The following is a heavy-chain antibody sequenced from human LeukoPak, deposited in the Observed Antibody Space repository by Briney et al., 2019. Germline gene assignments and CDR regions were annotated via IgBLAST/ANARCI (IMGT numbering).Heavy chain of an antibody. CDR1: GFTVSGNY. CDR2: ISGSGENT. Sequence: GGSLRLSCAVSGFTVSGNYMSWVRQAPGKGLEWVSAISGSGENTNYADSVKGRFTMSRDNSRNMLYLQMNSLRDEDTAKYYCAKTVSGSYNQGGDYWGQGTLVTVSS. CDR3: AKTVSGSYNQGGDY. D-gene: IGHD3-10*01. J-gene: IGHJ4*02. V-gene: IGHV3-23*01.